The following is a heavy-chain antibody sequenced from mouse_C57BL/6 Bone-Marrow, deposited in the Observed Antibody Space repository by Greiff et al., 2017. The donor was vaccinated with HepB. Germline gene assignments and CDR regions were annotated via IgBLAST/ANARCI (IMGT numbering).Heavy chain of an antibody. Sequence: QVQLKESGPELVKPGASVKISCKASGYAFSSSWMNWVKQRPGKGLEWIGRIYPGDGDTNYNGKFKGKATLTADKSSSTAYMQLSSLTSEDSAVYFCARDYYGSSYTFDYWGQGTTLTVSS. J-gene: IGHJ2*01. V-gene: IGHV1-82*01. D-gene: IGHD1-1*01. CDR1: GYAFSSSW. CDR2: IYPGDGDT. CDR3: ARDYYGSSYTFDY.